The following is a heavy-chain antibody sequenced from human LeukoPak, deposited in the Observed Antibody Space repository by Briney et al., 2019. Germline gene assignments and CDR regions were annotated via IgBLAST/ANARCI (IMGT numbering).Heavy chain of an antibody. D-gene: IGHD3-22*01. Sequence: SETLSLTCSVSGGSISNSSYYWGWIRQPPGKGLEWIGTIYYSGSTYHNPSLKSRVIISVDTSKNQFSLKLSSVTAADTAVYYCARQRSKYYSENYWGQGTLVTVSS. CDR1: GGSISNSSYY. J-gene: IGHJ4*02. CDR3: ARQRSKYYSENY. V-gene: IGHV4-39*01. CDR2: IYYSGST.